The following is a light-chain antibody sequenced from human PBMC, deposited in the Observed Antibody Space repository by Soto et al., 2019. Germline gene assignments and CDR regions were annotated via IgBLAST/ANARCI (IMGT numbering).Light chain of an antibody. CDR2: GAS. Sequence: EIVLTQSPATLSVSPGERATLSCRASQGVSTNLAWYQQKPGQAPRLLIYGASTRATGVPARFSGSGSGPEFTLTISSLQSEDFAVYYCQQYNNWPRTFGQGTKV. CDR1: QGVSTN. J-gene: IGKJ1*01. V-gene: IGKV3-15*01. CDR3: QQYNNWPRT.